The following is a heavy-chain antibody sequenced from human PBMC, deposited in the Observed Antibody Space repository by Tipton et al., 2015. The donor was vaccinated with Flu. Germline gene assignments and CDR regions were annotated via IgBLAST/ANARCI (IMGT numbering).Heavy chain of an antibody. Sequence: TLSLTCTGSGGSISSYHWGWIRQPPGKGLEWIGSIYYDGSTYYNPSLKSRVTISVDTSKNQFSLKLNSVTVADTAVYYCARLSYYDVDLKNFYFEDWGQGTLVTVSS. V-gene: IGHV4-39*01. CDR3: ARLSYYDVDLKNFYFED. CDR2: IYYDGST. J-gene: IGHJ4*02. D-gene: IGHD3-10*02. CDR1: GGSISSYH.